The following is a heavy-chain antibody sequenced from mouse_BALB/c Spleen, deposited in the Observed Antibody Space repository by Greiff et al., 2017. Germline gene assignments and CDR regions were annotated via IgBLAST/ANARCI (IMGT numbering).Heavy chain of an antibody. D-gene: IGHD1-2*01. V-gene: IGHV5-6*01. Sequence: EVKVVESGGDLVKPGGSLKLSCAASGFTFSSYGMSWVRQTPDKRLEWVATISSGGSYTYYPDSVKGRFTISRDNAKNTLYLQMSSLKSEDSAMYYCARSTTATQFAYWGQGTLVTVSA. CDR3: ARSTTATQFAY. CDR1: GFTFSSYG. J-gene: IGHJ3*01. CDR2: ISSGGSYT.